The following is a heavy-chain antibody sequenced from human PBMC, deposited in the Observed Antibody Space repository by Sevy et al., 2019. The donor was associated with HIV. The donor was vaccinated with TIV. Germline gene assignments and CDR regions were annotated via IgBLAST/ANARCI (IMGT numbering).Heavy chain of an antibody. J-gene: IGHJ6*02. Sequence: ASVKVSCKVSGYTLSKLSMHWVRQAPGKGPEWMGGFDPEDGETIYAQKFQGRVTMTEDTSTDIAYMELSSLRSEDTAVYYCATLDFWSDYPLYGMDVWGQGTTVTVSS. CDR1: GYTLSKLS. D-gene: IGHD3-3*01. V-gene: IGHV1-24*01. CDR2: FDPEDGET. CDR3: ATLDFWSDYPLYGMDV.